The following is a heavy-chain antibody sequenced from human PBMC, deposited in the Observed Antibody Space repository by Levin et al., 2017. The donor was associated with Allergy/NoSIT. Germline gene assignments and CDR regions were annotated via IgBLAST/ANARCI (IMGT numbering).Heavy chain of an antibody. V-gene: IGHV3-21*01. CDR1: GFTFSSYS. CDR3: ARILSRDDNWYWGRVDY. CDR2: ISSSSSYI. D-gene: IGHD1-7*01. J-gene: IGHJ4*02. Sequence: GGSLRLSCAASGFTFSSYSMSWARQAPGKGLEWVSSISSSSSYIYYADSVKGRFTISRDNAKNSLYLQMNSLRAEDTAVYYCARILSRDDNWYWGRVDYWGQGTLATVSS.